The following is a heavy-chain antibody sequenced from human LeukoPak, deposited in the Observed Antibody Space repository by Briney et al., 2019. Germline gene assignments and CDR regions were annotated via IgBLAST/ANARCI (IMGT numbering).Heavy chain of an antibody. D-gene: IGHD3-10*01. CDR2: IYHSGST. CDR1: GYSISSGYY. J-gene: IGHJ4*02. CDR3: ARVTSMVRGVIPGYFDY. Sequence: SETLSLTCTVSGYSISSGYYWGWIRQPPGKGLEWIGSIYHSGSTYYNPSLKSRVTISVDTSKNQFSLKLSSVTAADTAVYYCARVTSMVRGVIPGYFDYWGQGTLVTVSS. V-gene: IGHV4-38-2*02.